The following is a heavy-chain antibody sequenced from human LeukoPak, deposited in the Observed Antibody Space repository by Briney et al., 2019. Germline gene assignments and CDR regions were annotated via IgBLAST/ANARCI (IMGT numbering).Heavy chain of an antibody. J-gene: IGHJ4*02. CDR2: ICPTGSDR. CDR3: ATETNGRHYDY. D-gene: IGHD1-14*01. CDR1: GLTFSTSG. V-gene: IGHV3-21*06. Sequence: GGSLRLSCTASGLTFSTSGFNWVRQAPGKGLVWVASICPTGSDRYHADSIKGRFTISRDNANNFLYLQMNSLRAEDTAVYYCATETNGRHYDYWGQGTLLTVSS.